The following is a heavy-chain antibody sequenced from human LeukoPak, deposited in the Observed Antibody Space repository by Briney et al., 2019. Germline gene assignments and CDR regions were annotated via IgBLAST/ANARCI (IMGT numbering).Heavy chain of an antibody. CDR3: AKEPIWFGESPKSYFDY. J-gene: IGHJ4*02. Sequence: PGGSLRLSCAASGFTFSSYGMHWVRQAPGRGLEWVAVISYDGSNKYYADSVKGRFTISRDNSKNTLYLQMNSLRAEDTAVYYCAKEPIWFGESPKSYFDYWGQGTLVTVSS. D-gene: IGHD3-10*01. V-gene: IGHV3-30*18. CDR2: ISYDGSNK. CDR1: GFTFSSYG.